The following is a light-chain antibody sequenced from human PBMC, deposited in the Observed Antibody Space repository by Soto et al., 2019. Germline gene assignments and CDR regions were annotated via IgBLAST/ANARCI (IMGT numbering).Light chain of an antibody. J-gene: IGKJ4*01. CDR1: QSISSH. CDR3: QQRHNWPLT. Sequence: EIVLTQSPATLSLSPGERATLSCRASQSISSHLAWYQQKPGQAPRLLIYDASTRATGIPARFSGSGSGTDFTLTINSLEPEDFAVYYCQQRHNWPLTFGGGTKVEIK. CDR2: DAS. V-gene: IGKV3-11*01.